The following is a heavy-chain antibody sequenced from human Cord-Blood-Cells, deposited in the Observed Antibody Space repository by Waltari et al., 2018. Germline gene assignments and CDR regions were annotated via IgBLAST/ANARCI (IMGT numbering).Heavy chain of an antibody. J-gene: IGHJ3*02. Sequence: QVQLQESGPGLVKPSETLSLTCTGSGGSISSYYWSWIRQPPGKGLEWIGYIYYSGSTNYNPSLKSRVTISVDTSKNQFSLKLSSVTAADTAVYYCARARYCSGGSCYSNAFDIWGQGTMVTVSS. D-gene: IGHD2-15*01. CDR2: IYYSGST. V-gene: IGHV4-59*01. CDR3: ARARYCSGGSCYSNAFDI. CDR1: GGSISSYY.